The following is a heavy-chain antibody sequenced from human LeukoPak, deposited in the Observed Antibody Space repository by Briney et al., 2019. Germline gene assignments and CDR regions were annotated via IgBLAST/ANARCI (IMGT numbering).Heavy chain of an antibody. CDR3: ARVEESASFDP. V-gene: IGHV3-48*03. J-gene: IGHJ5*02. D-gene: IGHD3-3*01. Sequence: GGSLRLSCTASGFTFSSYEMNWVRQAPGKGLEWISYITSAGSTKYYADSVKGRFTISRDNAKNSLYLQMNSLRAEDTAVYYCARVEESASFDPWGQGTLVTVSS. CDR2: ITSAGSTK. CDR1: GFTFSSYE.